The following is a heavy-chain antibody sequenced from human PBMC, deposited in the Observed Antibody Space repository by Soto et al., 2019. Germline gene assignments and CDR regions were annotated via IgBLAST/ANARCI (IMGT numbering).Heavy chain of an antibody. D-gene: IGHD4-17*01. V-gene: IGHV4-4*02. CDR1: SGSISSNNW. CDR2: IYHSGST. Sequence: QVQLQESAPGLVKPSGTLSLTCAVSSGSISSNNWWTWVRQPPGKGLEWIGEIYHSGSTKYNPSLTSRVTISVDKSKNEFSLKLTSVTAADTAVYYCARSGDYVWFDPWGQGTLVTVSS. J-gene: IGHJ5*02. CDR3: ARSGDYVWFDP.